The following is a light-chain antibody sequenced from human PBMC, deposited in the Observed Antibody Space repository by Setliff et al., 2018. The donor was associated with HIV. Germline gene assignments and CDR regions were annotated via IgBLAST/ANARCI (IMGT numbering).Light chain of an antibody. J-gene: IGKJ4*01. V-gene: IGKV2-29*02. CDR1: QSLLDGDGKTY. Sequence: DIMMTQTPLSLSVTPGQPASISCKSSQSLLDGDGKTYLYWFLQRPGQSPQPLIFEVSRRFSGVPQKFSGSGSGTDFTLKISRVEAGDVGVYYCMQSINLPLTFGGGTKVDIK. CDR3: MQSINLPLT. CDR2: EVS.